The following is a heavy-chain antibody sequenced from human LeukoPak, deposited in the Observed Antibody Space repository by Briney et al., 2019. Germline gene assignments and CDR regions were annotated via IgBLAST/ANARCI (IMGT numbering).Heavy chain of an antibody. CDR3: ARSLWFGELTPDAPVDY. Sequence: ASVKVSCKASGGTFSSYAISWVRQAPGQGLEWMGWISAYNGNTNYAQKLQGRVTMTTDTSTSTAYMELRSLRSDDTAVYYCARSLWFGELTPDAPVDYWGQGTLVTVSS. CDR2: ISAYNGNT. J-gene: IGHJ4*02. CDR1: GGTFSSYA. V-gene: IGHV1-18*01. D-gene: IGHD3-10*01.